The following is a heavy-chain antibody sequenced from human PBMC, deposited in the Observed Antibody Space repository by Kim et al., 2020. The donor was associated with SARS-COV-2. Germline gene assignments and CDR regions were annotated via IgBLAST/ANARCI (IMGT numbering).Heavy chain of an antibody. CDR1: GYSFTSYW. CDR2: IYPGDSDT. Sequence: GESLKISCKGSGYSFTSYWIGWVRQMPGKGLEWMGIIYPGDSDTRYSPSFQGQVTISADKSISTAYLQWSSLKASDTAMYYCARGKLSRGDSSGMAASFEYWGQGALFTVSP. V-gene: IGHV5-51*01. D-gene: IGHD5-18*01. J-gene: IGHJ4*02. CDR3: ARGKLSRGDSSGMAASFEY.